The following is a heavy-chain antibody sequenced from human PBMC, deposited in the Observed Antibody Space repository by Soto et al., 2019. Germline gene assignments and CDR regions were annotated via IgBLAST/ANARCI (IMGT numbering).Heavy chain of an antibody. V-gene: IGHV4-61*01. D-gene: IGHD2-15*01. CDR2: IYYSGST. J-gene: IGHJ4*02. CDR3: PRGSSGGSHLGDFDY. CDR1: GGSISSGYYY. Sequence: PSETLSLTCTVSGGSISSGYYYWSWLRQPPGKGLEWIGYIYYSGSTNYNPSLKSRVTISVDTSKNQFSLKLSSVTAADTAVYYCPRGSSGGSHLGDFDYWGQGTLVTVSS.